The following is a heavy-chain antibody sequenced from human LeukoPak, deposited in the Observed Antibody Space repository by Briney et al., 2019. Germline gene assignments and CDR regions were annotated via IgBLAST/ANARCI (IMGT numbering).Heavy chain of an antibody. CDR1: GFTFSSYS. J-gene: IGHJ4*02. V-gene: IGHV3-21*01. CDR3: ARDLGSSTRGFDY. Sequence: GGSLRLSCAASGFTFSSYSMNWVRQAPGKGLEWVSSISSSSSYIYYADSVKGRFTISRDNAKNSLYLQMNSLRAEDTAVYYCARDLGSSTRGFDYWGQGTLVTVSS. CDR2: ISSSSSYI. D-gene: IGHD3-10*01.